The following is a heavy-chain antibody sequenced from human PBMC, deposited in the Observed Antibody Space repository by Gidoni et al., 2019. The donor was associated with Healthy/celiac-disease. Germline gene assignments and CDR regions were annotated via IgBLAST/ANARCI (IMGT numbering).Heavy chain of an antibody. J-gene: IGHJ6*02. D-gene: IGHD2-2*01. V-gene: IGHV4-34*01. CDR2: INHSGSS. Sequence: GLEWIGEINHSGSSNYNPSLKSRVTITVDTSKNQFSLTRSSVTAAEAAVYYCARGRKVVPAARYPLYYHGMDVWGQGTTVTVSS. CDR3: ARGRKVVPAARYPLYYHGMDV.